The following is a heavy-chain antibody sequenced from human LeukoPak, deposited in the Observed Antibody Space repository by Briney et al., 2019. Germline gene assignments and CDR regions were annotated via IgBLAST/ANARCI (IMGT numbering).Heavy chain of an antibody. CDR2: INPSGGST. CDR3: ARVWFPGIAADTTGYNWFDP. D-gene: IGHD6-13*01. V-gene: IGHV1-46*01. CDR1: GYTFTSYY. Sequence: ASVKVSCKASGYTFTSYYMHWVRQAPGQGLEWMGIINPSGGSTSYAQKFQGRVTMTRDMSTSTVYMELSSLRSEDTAVYYCARVWFPGIAADTTGYNWFDPWGQGTLVTVSS. J-gene: IGHJ5*02.